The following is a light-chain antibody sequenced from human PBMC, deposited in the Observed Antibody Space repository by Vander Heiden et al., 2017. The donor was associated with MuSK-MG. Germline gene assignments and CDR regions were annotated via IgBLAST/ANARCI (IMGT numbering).Light chain of an antibody. CDR2: WAS. CDR1: QSALYTTNNRNY. Sequence: VMTKAPDALTVSLGARATINCKTSQSALYTTNNRNYLAWYQQKAGQLPKLLIYWASTREAGVPDRFSGSGSGTDFTLTISSLQAEDVAVYYCLQYACTPFTFGHGTRVEIK. CDR3: LQYACTPFT. V-gene: IGKV4-1*01. J-gene: IGKJ3*01.